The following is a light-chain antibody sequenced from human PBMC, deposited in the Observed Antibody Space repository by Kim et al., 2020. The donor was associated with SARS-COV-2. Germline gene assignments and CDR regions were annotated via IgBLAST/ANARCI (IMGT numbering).Light chain of an antibody. Sequence: EIVMTQSPATLSVSPGERATLSCRASQSVSNNLAWYQHKPGQAPRLLIFGAATRATGVPARFSGSGSGTDFTLTISSLQAEDFAVYYCKQYNNWPPLTFGGGTKVDIK. J-gene: IGKJ4*01. CDR2: GAA. V-gene: IGKV3-15*01. CDR3: KQYNNWPPLT. CDR1: QSVSNN.